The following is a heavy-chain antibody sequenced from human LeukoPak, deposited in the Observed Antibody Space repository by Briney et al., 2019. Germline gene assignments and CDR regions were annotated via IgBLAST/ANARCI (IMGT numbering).Heavy chain of an antibody. CDR3: AKFEGLCGSANTCYHFDC. Sequence: PGGSLRLSCDASGFTFSTYAMSWVRQAPGEGLEWVPGLSGSGGSTWYADSVKGRFTISRDNSKNTVYLHMNSLRAEDTAVYYCAKFEGLCGSANTCYHFDCWGQGTLVTVSS. V-gene: IGHV3-23*01. CDR2: LSGSGGST. J-gene: IGHJ4*02. D-gene: IGHD2-2*01. CDR1: GFTFSTYA.